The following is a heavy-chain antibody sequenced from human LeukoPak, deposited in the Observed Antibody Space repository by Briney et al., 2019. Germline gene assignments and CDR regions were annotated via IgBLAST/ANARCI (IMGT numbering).Heavy chain of an antibody. J-gene: IGHJ4*02. V-gene: IGHV3-23*01. D-gene: IGHD3-10*01. CDR3: ATSMVRGVFDY. CDR2: ISGSGGST. Sequence: GGTLRLSCAASGFTFSSYGMSWVRQAPGKGLEWVSAISGSGGSTYCADSVKGRFTISRDNSKNTLYLQMNSLRAEDTAVYYCATSMVRGVFDYWGQGTLVTVSS. CDR1: GFTFSSYG.